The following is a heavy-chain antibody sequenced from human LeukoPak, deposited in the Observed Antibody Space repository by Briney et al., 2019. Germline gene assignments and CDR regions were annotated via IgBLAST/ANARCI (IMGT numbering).Heavy chain of an antibody. CDR2: IYYSGST. D-gene: IGHD6-13*01. CDR3: ARLVSSSWYGGLGYFDY. CDR1: GGSISSYY. J-gene: IGHJ4*02. Sequence: PSETLSLTCTVSGGSISSYYWSWIRQPPGKGLEWIGYIYYSGSTNYNPSLKSRVTISVDTSKNQFSLKLSSVTAADTAVYYCARLVSSSWYGGLGYFDYWGQGTLVTVSS. V-gene: IGHV4-59*01.